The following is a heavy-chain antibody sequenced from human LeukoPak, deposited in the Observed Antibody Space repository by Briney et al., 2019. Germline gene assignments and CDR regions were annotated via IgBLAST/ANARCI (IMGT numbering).Heavy chain of an antibody. D-gene: IGHD3-16*02. J-gene: IGHJ4*02. CDR1: GFTFSTYS. V-gene: IGHV3-21*01. CDR3: ARHRTASDY. CDR2: ITSSSSYV. Sequence: SGGSLRLSCAASGFTFSTYSMTWVRQAPGKGLEWVSSITSSSSYVYYADSVKGRFTISRDNAKSSLYLQMNSLRAEDTALYYCARHRTASDYWGQGTLVTVSS.